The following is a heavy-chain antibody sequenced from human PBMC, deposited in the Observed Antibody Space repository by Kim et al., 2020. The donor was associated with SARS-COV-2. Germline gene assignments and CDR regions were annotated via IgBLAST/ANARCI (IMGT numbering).Heavy chain of an antibody. Sequence: SETLSLTCAVYGGSFSGYYWSWIRQPPGKGLEWIGEINHSGSTNYNPSLKSRVTISVDTSKNQFSLKLSSVTAADTAVYYCARGGITMVRSFDYWGQGTLVTVSS. CDR1: GGSFSGYY. CDR2: INHSGST. CDR3: ARGGITMVRSFDY. V-gene: IGHV4-34*01. D-gene: IGHD3-10*01. J-gene: IGHJ4*02.